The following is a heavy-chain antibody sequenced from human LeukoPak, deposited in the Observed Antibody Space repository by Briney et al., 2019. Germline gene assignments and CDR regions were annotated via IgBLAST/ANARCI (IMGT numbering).Heavy chain of an antibody. J-gene: IGHJ4*02. CDR3: ARRVTAMGIDY. Sequence: GEALKISCKGSGYSFTSYWIGWVRQMSGKGLEWMGIIYPGDSDTRYSPSFQGQVTISADKSISTAYLQWSSLKASDTAIYYCARRVTAMGIDYWGQGTLVTVSS. CDR1: GYSFTSYW. D-gene: IGHD5-18*01. V-gene: IGHV5-51*01. CDR2: IYPGDSDT.